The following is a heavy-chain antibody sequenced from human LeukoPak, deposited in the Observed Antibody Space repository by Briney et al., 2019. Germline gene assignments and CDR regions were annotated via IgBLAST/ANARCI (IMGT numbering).Heavy chain of an antibody. CDR2: ISAYNGNT. Sequence: ASVKVSCKASGYTFTSYGISWVRQAPGQGLEWMGRISAYNGNTNYAQKLQGRVTMTTDTSTSTAYMELRSLRSDDTAVYYCARGDLRYFDWLNAFDYWGQGTLVTVSS. V-gene: IGHV1-18*01. D-gene: IGHD3-9*01. CDR1: GYTFTSYG. CDR3: ARGDLRYFDWLNAFDY. J-gene: IGHJ4*02.